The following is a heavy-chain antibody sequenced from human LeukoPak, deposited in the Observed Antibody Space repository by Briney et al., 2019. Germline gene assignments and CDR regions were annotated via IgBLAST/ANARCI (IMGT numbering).Heavy chain of an antibody. CDR3: ARDWGYYGSGFNY. V-gene: IGHV1-18*01. CDR1: GGTVSRYA. D-gene: IGHD3-10*01. Sequence: ASVKVSCKASGGTVSRYAISWVRQAPGQGLEWMGWISAYNGNTNYAQKLQGRVTMTTDTSTSTAYMELRSLRSDDTAVYYCARDWGYYGSGFNYWGQGTLVTVSS. CDR2: ISAYNGNT. J-gene: IGHJ4*02.